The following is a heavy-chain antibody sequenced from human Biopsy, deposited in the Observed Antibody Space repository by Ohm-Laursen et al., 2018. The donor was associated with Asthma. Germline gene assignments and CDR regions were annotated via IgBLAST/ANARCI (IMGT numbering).Heavy chain of an antibody. CDR1: GYSLTDLS. CDR3: ASDFPKDYVRYNFQF. D-gene: IGHD4-17*01. CDR2: HDHEEGGT. J-gene: IGHJ4*02. V-gene: IGHV1-24*01. Sequence: SSVKVSCKISGYSLTDLSMHWVRQAPGQGLEWMGGHDHEEGGTVNARRFQGRVTMTEDTSTDTAYMELSSLSSDDTAVYYCASDFPKDYVRYNFQFWGQGTLVNVSS.